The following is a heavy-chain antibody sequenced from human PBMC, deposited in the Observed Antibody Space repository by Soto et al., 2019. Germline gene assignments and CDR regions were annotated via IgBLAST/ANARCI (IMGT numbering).Heavy chain of an antibody. J-gene: IGHJ5*02. CDR3: ARVPHSSSRADWFDP. CDR1: GYTFTSYD. V-gene: IGHV1-8*01. D-gene: IGHD6-6*01. Sequence: GASVKVSCKASGYTFTSYDINWVRQATGQGLEWMGWMNPNSGNTGYAQKFQGRVTMTRNTSLSTAYMELSSLRSEDTALYYCARVPHSSSRADWFDPWGQGTLVTVSS. CDR2: MNPNSGNT.